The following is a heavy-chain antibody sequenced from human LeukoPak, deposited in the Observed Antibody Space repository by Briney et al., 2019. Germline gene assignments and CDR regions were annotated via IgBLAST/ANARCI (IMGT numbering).Heavy chain of an antibody. J-gene: IGHJ6*03. CDR2: IYYSGST. CDR1: GGSISSYY. D-gene: IGHD6-13*01. V-gene: IGHV4-59*12. Sequence: SETLSLTCKVSGGSISSYYWSWIRQPPGKGLEWIGYIYYSGSTNYNPSLKSRVTISVDKSKNQFSLKLSSVTAADTAVYYCARTGSSWYFSYYYYYMDVWGKGTTVTISS. CDR3: ARTGSSWYFSYYYYYMDV.